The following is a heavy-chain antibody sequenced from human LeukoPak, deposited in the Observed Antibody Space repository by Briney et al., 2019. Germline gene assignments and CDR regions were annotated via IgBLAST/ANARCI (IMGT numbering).Heavy chain of an antibody. CDR3: AKVVSYYYDSSGLIDAFDI. Sequence: GGSLRLSCAASGFTFSSYGMHWVRQAPGKGLEWVAVISYDGSNKYYADSVKGRFTISRDNSKNTLYLQMNSLRAEDTAVYYCAKVVSYYYDSSGLIDAFDIWGQGTMVTVSS. CDR1: GFTFSSYG. V-gene: IGHV3-30*18. J-gene: IGHJ3*02. D-gene: IGHD3-22*01. CDR2: ISYDGSNK.